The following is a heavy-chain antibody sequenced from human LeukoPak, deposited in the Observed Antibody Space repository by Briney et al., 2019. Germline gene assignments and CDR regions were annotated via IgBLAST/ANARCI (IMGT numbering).Heavy chain of an antibody. Sequence: EASVKVSCKASGYTFTSYGISWVRLAPGQGLEWMGWISAYNGNTNYAQKLQGRVTMTTATSTSTAYMELRSLRSDDTAVYYCARGVGGYCSGGSCYPPYYYYYGMDVWGQGTTVTVSS. V-gene: IGHV1-18*01. CDR1: GYTFTSYG. J-gene: IGHJ6*02. CDR2: ISAYNGNT. D-gene: IGHD2-15*01. CDR3: ARGVGGYCSGGSCYPPYYYYYGMDV.